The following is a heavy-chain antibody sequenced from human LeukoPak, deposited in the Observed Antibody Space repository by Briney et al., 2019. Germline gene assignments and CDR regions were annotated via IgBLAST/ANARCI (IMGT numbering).Heavy chain of an antibody. CDR2: ISSSGSTI. J-gene: IGHJ6*03. CDR1: GFTFSDYY. D-gene: IGHD5-18*01. CDR3: ARVGQLWFYYYYYMDV. V-gene: IGHV3-11*01. Sequence: GSLRLSCAASGFTFSDYYMSWIRQAPGKGLEWVSYISSSGSTIYYADSVKGRFTISRDNAKNSLYLQMNSLRAEDTAVYYCARVGQLWFYYYYYMDVWGKGTTVTVSS.